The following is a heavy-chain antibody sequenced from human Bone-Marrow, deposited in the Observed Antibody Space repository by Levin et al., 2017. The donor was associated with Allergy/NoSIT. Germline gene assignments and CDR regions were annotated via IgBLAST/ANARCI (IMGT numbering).Heavy chain of an antibody. D-gene: IGHD6-6*01. CDR2: IYNSGST. Sequence: SQTLSLTCTVSGGSIPNGAYYWAWIRQHPVKGLEWIGYIYNSGSTFYNPSLKSRLSISLDTSKNQFSLKLTAMTAADTAVYYCARMGMSSSFDSWGQGTLVTVSS. CDR1: GGSIPNGAYY. CDR3: ARMGMSSSFDS. V-gene: IGHV4-31*03. J-gene: IGHJ4*02.